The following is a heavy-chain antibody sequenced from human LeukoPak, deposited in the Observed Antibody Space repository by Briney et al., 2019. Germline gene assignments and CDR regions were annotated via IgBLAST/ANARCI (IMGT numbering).Heavy chain of an antibody. CDR3: ARDHRRGPHYDFWSGYYDY. V-gene: IGHV3-30-3*01. CDR1: GFTFTSYA. J-gene: IGHJ4*02. Sequence: GRSLRLSCAPSGFTFTSYAMQWVRQAAGKGLEWVAVISYDGSNKYHADSVKGRFTISRDNSKNTMYLQMNSLRAEDTAVYDCARDHRRGPHYDFWSGYYDYGGGGTVVTVSS. CDR2: ISYDGSNK. D-gene: IGHD3-3*01.